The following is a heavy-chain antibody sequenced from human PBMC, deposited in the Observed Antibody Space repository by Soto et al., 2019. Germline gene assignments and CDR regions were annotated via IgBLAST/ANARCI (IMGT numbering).Heavy chain of an antibody. CDR1: GFTLSDYY. D-gene: IGHD3-9*01. CDR2: ISTNSRYT. CDR3: ARVYDILTSAWLDP. J-gene: IGHJ5*02. Sequence: PGGSLRLSCAASGFTLSDYYMTWIRQAPGKGLEWISYISTNSRYTKYADSVKGRFTISRDDAKNPLYLQMNSLRVEDTAVYYCARVYDILTSAWLDPWGQGTLVTVSS. V-gene: IGHV3-11*03.